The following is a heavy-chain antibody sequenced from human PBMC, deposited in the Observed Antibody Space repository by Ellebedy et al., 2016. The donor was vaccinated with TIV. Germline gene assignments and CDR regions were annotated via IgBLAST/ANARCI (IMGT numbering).Heavy chain of an antibody. D-gene: IGHD2-2*01. CDR2: ISYDGSNK. CDR3: AKLGSPGYCSSTSCYPFDY. Sequence: GGSLRLXCAASGFTFSSYGMHWVRQAPGKGLEWVAVISYDGSNKYYADSVKGRFTISRDNSKNTLYLQMNSLRAEDTAVYYCAKLGSPGYCSSTSCYPFDYWGQGTLVTVSS. CDR1: GFTFSSYG. J-gene: IGHJ4*02. V-gene: IGHV3-30*18.